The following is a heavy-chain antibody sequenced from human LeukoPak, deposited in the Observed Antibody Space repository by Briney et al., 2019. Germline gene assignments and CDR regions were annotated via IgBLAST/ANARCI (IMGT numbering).Heavy chain of an antibody. D-gene: IGHD3-22*01. J-gene: IGHJ4*02. Sequence: ASVKVSCKASVYTFTGDYMHSVRQAPGQGLEWTGWINPNSGGTNYAQKFQGRVTMTRDTSISTAYMELSRLRSDDTAVYYCARERLRIDSSGYSPFDYWGQGTLVTVSS. V-gene: IGHV1-2*02. CDR2: INPNSGGT. CDR1: VYTFTGDY. CDR3: ARERLRIDSSGYSPFDY.